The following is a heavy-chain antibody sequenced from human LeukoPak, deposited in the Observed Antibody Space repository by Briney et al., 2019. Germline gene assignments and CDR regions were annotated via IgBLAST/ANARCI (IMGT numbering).Heavy chain of an antibody. CDR1: GFTVSSNY. J-gene: IGHJ4*02. Sequence: GGSLRLSCAASGFTVSSNYMSWVRQAPGKGLEWVSVIYSGGSTYYADSVKGRFTISRDNSKNTLYLQMNSLRADDTAVYYCARRAGEYSHPYDYWGQGTLVTVSS. CDR2: IYSGGST. V-gene: IGHV3-66*04. CDR3: ARRAGEYSHPYDY. D-gene: IGHD4-17*01.